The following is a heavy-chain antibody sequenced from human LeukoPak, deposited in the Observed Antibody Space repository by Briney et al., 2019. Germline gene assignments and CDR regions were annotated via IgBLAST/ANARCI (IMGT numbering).Heavy chain of an antibody. CDR1: GFTFSSYD. J-gene: IGHJ4*02. CDR2: ITTAGDT. CDR3: ARVRRDSSGWHHVDY. D-gene: IGHD6-19*01. Sequence: GGSLRLSCAASGFTFSSYDMHWVRQVRGKGLEWVSAITTAGDTFYPGSVKGRFTTSRENAKNSFYLQMNSLRAGDTAVYYCARVRRDSSGWHHVDYWGQGTLVTVSS. V-gene: IGHV3-13*01.